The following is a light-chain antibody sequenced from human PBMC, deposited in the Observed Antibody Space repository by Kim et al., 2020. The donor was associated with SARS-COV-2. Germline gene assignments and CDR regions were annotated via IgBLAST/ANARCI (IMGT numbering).Light chain of an antibody. CDR3: MQATQFPLT. CDR1: PSLLHSDGNTY. J-gene: IGKJ2*01. CDR2: NIS. V-gene: IGKV2-24*01. Sequence: QPASISCRSSPSLLHSDGNTYLSWLQQRPGQPPRLLIYNISNRFSGVPDRFCGSGAGTDFTLKISRVEAEDVGLYYCMQATQFPLTFGQGTKLEI.